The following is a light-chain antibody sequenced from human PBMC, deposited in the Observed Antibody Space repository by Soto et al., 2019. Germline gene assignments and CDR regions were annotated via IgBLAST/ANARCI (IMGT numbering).Light chain of an antibody. CDR3: QVWDSSSDHYV. V-gene: IGLV2-8*01. Sequence: QSALTQPPSASGSPGQSVTISCTGTSSDVGGYNYVSWYQQHPGKAPKLMFYEVNRRPSGVPDRFSASKSGNTASLTVSGLQTEDEADYYCQVWDSSSDHYVFGTGTKLTVL. CDR1: SSDVGGYNY. J-gene: IGLJ1*01. CDR2: EVN.